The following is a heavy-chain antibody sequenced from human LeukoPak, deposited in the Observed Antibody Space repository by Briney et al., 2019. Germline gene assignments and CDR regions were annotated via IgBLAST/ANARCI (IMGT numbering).Heavy chain of an antibody. CDR2: ISYDGSNK. CDR3: ARAGGIAVAGRPSTRGFFDY. V-gene: IGHV3-30-3*01. D-gene: IGHD6-19*01. Sequence: GGSLRLSCAASGFTFSSYAMHWVRQAPGKGLEWVAVISYDGSNKYYADSVKGRFTISRDNSKNTLYLQMNSLRAEDTAVYYCARAGGIAVAGRPSTRGFFDYWGQGTLVTVSS. CDR1: GFTFSSYA. J-gene: IGHJ4*02.